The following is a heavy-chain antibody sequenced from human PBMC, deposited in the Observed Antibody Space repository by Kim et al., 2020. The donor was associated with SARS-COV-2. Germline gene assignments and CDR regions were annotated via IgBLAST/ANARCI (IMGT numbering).Heavy chain of an antibody. Sequence: ASVKVSCKASGYTFTSYGISWVRQAPGQGLEWMGWISAYNGNTNYAHKLQGRVTMTTDTSTSTAYMELRSLRSDDTAVYYCARDRYYDILTGYYRGGGGQWFDPWGQGTLVTVSS. V-gene: IGHV1-18*01. D-gene: IGHD3-9*01. CDR2: ISAYNGNT. J-gene: IGHJ5*02. CDR3: ARDRYYDILTGYYRGGGGQWFDP. CDR1: GYTFTSYG.